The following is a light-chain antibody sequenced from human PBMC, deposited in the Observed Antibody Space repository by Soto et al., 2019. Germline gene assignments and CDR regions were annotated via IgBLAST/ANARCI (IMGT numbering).Light chain of an antibody. CDR3: GTWESSLSAVG. Sequence: QSVLTQPPSVSAAPGQKVTISCSGSSSNIGNNYVSWYQQPPGTAPKLLIYDNNKRPSGIPDRFSGSKSGTSATLGITGLQTGDEAYSYCGTWESSLSAVGFGGGTKLPVL. CDR2: DNN. J-gene: IGLJ2*01. CDR1: SSNIGNNY. V-gene: IGLV1-51*01.